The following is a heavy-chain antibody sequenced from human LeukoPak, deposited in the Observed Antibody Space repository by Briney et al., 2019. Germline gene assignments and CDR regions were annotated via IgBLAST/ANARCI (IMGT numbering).Heavy chain of an antibody. V-gene: IGHV4-59*01. D-gene: IGHD1-26*01. J-gene: IGHJ4*02. CDR3: ARNIVGPRQVDY. Sequence: SETLSLTCTVSGGSISSYYWSWIRQPPGKGLEWIGYIYYSGSTNYNPSLKSRVTISVDTSKNQFSLKLSSVTAADTAIYYCARNIVGPRQVDYWGQGTLVSVSS. CDR1: GGSISSYY. CDR2: IYYSGST.